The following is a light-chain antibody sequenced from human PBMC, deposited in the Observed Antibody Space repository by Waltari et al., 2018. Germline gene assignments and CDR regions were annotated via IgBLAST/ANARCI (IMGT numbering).Light chain of an antibody. CDR1: QSFRGS. CDR3: QHYVRLPAT. V-gene: IGKV3-20*01. J-gene: IGKJ1*01. CDR2: GAS. Sequence: EIVLTQSPCTLSLSPGERATLSCRASQSFRGSLAWYQQKAGHAPRLLIYGASSRATGSPDRFSGSGSGTDFSLTISRLEPEDFAVYYCQHYVRLPATFGQGTKVEI.